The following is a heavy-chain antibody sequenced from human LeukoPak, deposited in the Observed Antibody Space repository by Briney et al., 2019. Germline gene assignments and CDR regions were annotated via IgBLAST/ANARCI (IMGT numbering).Heavy chain of an antibody. J-gene: IGHJ5*02. CDR1: GGSFSGYY. Sequence: SETLSPTCAVYGGSFSGYYWSWIRQPPGKGLEWIGEVNHSGGTNYNPSLKSRVTISVDTSKNQFSLNLNSVTAADTAVYYCARSRQIFGVAENWFDPWGQGTLVTVSS. CDR3: ARSRQIFGVAENWFDP. D-gene: IGHD3-3*01. V-gene: IGHV4-34*01. CDR2: VNHSGGT.